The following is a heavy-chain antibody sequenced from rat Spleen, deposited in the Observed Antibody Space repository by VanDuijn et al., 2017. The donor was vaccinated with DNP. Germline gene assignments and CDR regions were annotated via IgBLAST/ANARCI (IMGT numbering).Heavy chain of an antibody. Sequence: EVQLVESGGGLVQSGRSLKLSCAASGLTFSYYAMAWVRQAPTKGLEWVASITNSGSETKYRDSVQGRFTISRDNAKNTLYLQMDSLRSEDTATYYCKLGGAYWGQGVMVTVSS. D-gene: IGHD5-1*01. CDR2: ITNSGSET. J-gene: IGHJ2*01. V-gene: IGHV5S23*01. CDR3: KLGGAY. CDR1: GLTFSYYA.